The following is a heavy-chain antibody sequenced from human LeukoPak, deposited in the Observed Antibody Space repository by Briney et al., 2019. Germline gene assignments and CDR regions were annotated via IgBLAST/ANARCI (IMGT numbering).Heavy chain of an antibody. J-gene: IGHJ6*03. CDR3: ARLGYCSGGSCYYYYYMDV. CDR1: DGSISSSSYY. D-gene: IGHD2-15*01. Sequence: NPSETLSLTCTVSDGSISSSSYYWGWIRQPPGKGLEWIGSIYYGSVFYSVSTYYNPSLKSRVTMSGDTSKNQFSLKLSSVTAADTAAYYCARLGYCSGGSCYYYYYMDVWGKGTTVTVSS. V-gene: IGHV4-39*07. CDR2: IYYGSVFYSVST.